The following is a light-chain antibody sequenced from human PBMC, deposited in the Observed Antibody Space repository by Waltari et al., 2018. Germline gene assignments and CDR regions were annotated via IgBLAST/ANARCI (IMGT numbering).Light chain of an antibody. Sequence: EIVMTQSPLSLPVTPGEPSSIPCRSSQSLRHLNGYNYLDWYLQTPGQSPKLLIYLGSSRASGVPGRFSGSGSGTDFTLLISRVEADDVGVYYCMQARQTPFTFGQGTKLEI. CDR1: QSLRHLNGYNY. CDR2: LGS. CDR3: MQARQTPFT. V-gene: IGKV2-28*01. J-gene: IGKJ2*01.